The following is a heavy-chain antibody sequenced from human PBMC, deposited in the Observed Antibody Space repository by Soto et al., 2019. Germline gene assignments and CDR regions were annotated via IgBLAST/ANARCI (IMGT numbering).Heavy chain of an antibody. CDR3: AKDWAGINTPLTY. J-gene: IGHJ4*02. CDR1: GFTFSSSA. V-gene: IGHV3-23*01. D-gene: IGHD1-1*01. CDR2: IGSSGDST. Sequence: EVQLLESGGALVQPGGSLRLSCAASGFTFSSSAMSWVHQAPGKGLEWVSIIGSSGDSTYYTDSVKGRFTISRDNSKSTLYLQMNSLRAEDTAVYYCAKDWAGINTPLTYWGQGTLVTVSS.